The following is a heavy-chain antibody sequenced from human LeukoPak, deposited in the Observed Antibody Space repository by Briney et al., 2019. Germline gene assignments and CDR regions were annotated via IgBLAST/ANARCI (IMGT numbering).Heavy chain of an antibody. CDR1: GGTFSSYA. CDR2: IIPIFGTA. Sequence: ASVKVSCKASGGTFSSYAISWVRQAPGQGLEWMGGIIPIFGTANYAQKFQGRVTITADKSTSTAYMELSSLRSEDTAVYYCAGYSSGYYYYYMDVWGKGTTVTVSS. D-gene: IGHD6-19*01. V-gene: IGHV1-69*06. J-gene: IGHJ6*03. CDR3: AGYSSGYYYYYMDV.